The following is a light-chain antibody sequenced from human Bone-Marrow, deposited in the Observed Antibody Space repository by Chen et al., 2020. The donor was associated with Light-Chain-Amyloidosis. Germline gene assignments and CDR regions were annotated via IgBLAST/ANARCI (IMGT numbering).Light chain of an antibody. Sequence: QSALTQPPSVSGSPGQSITISCTGSSSDVGNYNLVSWSQQHPGKAPKLMLFEVNKRPSGVSNRCSGAECGNAASLTSSGLLDEDGADYRCGSYAGSDTVVFGGGTKLTVL. CDR3: GSYAGSDTVV. J-gene: IGLJ2*01. CDR2: EVN. V-gene: IGLV2-23*02. CDR1: SSDVGNYNL.